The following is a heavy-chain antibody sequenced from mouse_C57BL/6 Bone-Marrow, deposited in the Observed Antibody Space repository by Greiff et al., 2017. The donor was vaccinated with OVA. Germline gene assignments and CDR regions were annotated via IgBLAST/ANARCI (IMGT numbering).Heavy chain of an antibody. D-gene: IGHD1-1*01. J-gene: IGHJ2*01. V-gene: IGHV5-6*01. CDR2: ISSGGSYT. CDR3: ARVYGSSFDY. CDR1: GFTFSSYG. Sequence: DVQLQESGGDLVKPGGSLKLSCAASGFTFSSYGMSWVRQTPDKRLEWVATISSGGSYTYYPDSVKGRFTISRDNAKNTLYLQMSSLKSEDTAMYYCARVYGSSFDYWGQGTTLTVSS.